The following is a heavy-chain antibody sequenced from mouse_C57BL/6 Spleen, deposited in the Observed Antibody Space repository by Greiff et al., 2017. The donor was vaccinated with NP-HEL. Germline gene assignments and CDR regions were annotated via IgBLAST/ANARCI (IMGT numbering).Heavy chain of an antibody. J-gene: IGHJ2*01. V-gene: IGHV1-82*01. Sequence: QVQLQQSGPELVKPGASVKISCKASGYAFSSSWMNWVKQRPGKGLEWIGRIYPGDGDTNYNGKFKGKATLTADKSSSTAYMQLSSLTSEDSAVYFCARHLYYFDYWGQGTTLTVSS. CDR2: IYPGDGDT. CDR3: ARHLYYFDY. CDR1: GYAFSSSW.